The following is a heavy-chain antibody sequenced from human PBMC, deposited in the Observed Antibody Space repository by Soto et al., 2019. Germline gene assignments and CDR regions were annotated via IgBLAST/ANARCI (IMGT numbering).Heavy chain of an antibody. J-gene: IGHJ4*02. CDR3: XXXSTQTFCDGGPCYSVQTKIHDS. V-gene: IGHV3-15*01. D-gene: IGHD2-15*01. Sequence: EVQLVESGGGLVKPGGSLRLSCAASGFTFSNGWMSWVRQAPGKGLEWVGRIKSKIAGGTADYSAPVKGRFSISRDDSRXXXXXXXXXXXXXXXXXXXXXXXSTQTFCDGGPCYSVQTKIHDSWGQGTLVTVSS. CDR1: GFTFSNGW. CDR2: IKSKIAGGTA.